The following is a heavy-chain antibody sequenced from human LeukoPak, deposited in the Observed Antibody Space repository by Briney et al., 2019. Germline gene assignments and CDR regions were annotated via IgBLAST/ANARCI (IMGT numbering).Heavy chain of an antibody. V-gene: IGHV1-69*05. Sequence: SVKVSCKASGGTFSSYAISLVRQAPGQGLEWMGRIIPTFGTANYAQKFQGRVTITTDESTSTAYMELSSLRSEDTAVYYCARAKMVVTDAFDIWGQGTMVTVSS. D-gene: IGHD4-23*01. J-gene: IGHJ3*02. CDR2: IIPTFGTA. CDR3: ARAKMVVTDAFDI. CDR1: GGTFSSYA.